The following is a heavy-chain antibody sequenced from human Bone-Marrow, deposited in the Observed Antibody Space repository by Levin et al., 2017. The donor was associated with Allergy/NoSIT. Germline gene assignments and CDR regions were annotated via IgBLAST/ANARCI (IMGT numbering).Heavy chain of an antibody. CDR3: ERDQFRRATIGARWFDP. CDR2: IKEDGSEK. V-gene: IGHV3-7*01. Sequence: SCAASGFTFSNSWMSWVRQTPGKGLEWVANIKEDGSEKYYVDSVKGRFTISRDNAKNSLYVQMNSLRAEDTAVYYCERDQFRRATIGARWFDPWGQGTLVIVSS. J-gene: IGHJ5*02. D-gene: IGHD5-24*01. CDR1: GFTFSNSW.